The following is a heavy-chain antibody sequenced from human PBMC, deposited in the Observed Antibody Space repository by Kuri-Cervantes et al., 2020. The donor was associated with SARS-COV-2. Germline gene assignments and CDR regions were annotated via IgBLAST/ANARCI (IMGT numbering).Heavy chain of an antibody. J-gene: IGHJ4*02. CDR2: IKSKTDGGTT. CDR1: GFTFSNAW. CDR3: AKGWTPRELELLFDY. V-gene: IGHV3-15*05. D-gene: IGHD1-7*01. Sequence: GESLKISCAASGFTFSNAWMSWVRQAPGKGLEWVGRIKSKTDGGTTDYAAPVKGRFTISRDNAKNSLYLQMNSLRAEDMALYYCAKGWTPRELELLFDYWGQGTLVTVSS.